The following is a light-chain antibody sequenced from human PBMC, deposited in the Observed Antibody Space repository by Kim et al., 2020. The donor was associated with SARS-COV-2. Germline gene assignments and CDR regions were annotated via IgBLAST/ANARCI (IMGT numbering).Light chain of an antibody. V-gene: IGKV3D-15*01. CDR2: GAS. Sequence: IVMTQSPVTLSISPGDRFTLSCRAGQTVSSNLAWYQQKPGQTPRLLIHGASIRATGIPHRFSGSGSGTDFSLSISSLQPEDVAVYYCQQYDKVPLTFGGGTRVDIK. J-gene: IGKJ4*01. CDR1: QTVSSN. CDR3: QQYDKVPLT.